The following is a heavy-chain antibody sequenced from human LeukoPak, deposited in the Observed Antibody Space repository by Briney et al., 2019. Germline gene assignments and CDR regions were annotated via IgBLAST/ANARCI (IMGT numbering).Heavy chain of an antibody. D-gene: IGHD6-13*01. CDR2: ISSSGST. V-gene: IGHV4-4*07. J-gene: IGHJ5*02. Sequence: SETLSLTCTVSGGSISSYYWNRIRQSAGKGLEWIGRISSSGSTNYNPSLKSRVTMSVDTSKNRFSLNLTSVTAADTAVYYCAREVEAAGRGFDPWGQGTLVTVCS. CDR1: GGSISSYY. CDR3: AREVEAAGRGFDP.